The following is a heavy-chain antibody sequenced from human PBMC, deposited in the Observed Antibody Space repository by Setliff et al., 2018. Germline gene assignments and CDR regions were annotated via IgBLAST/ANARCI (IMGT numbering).Heavy chain of an antibody. CDR1: GGSISSSSYY. Sequence: PSETLSLTCTVSGGSISSSSYYWGWIRQPPGKGLEWIGSIYYSGSTYYNPSLKSRVTISVDTSKNQFSLKLTSVTAADTAIYYCARDTSSDWAAWFDPWSQGILVTVSS. CDR3: ARDTSSDWAAWFDP. V-gene: IGHV4-39*07. D-gene: IGHD3-22*01. CDR2: IYYSGST. J-gene: IGHJ5*02.